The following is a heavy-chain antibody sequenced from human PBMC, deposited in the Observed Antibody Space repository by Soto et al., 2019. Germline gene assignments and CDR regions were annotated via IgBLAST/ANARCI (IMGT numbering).Heavy chain of an antibody. J-gene: IGHJ4*02. CDR1: GGSVSSTSYL. CDR3: ARHNVPGHYGAGSYYGN. V-gene: IGHV4-39*01. Sequence: QLQLQESRPGLVEPSETLSLTCAASGGSVSSTSYLWGWIRRPPGKGLEWIASGYYSGSTYYNPSLKSRVTISIETSKNQFSLKRSSVTAADTAVYYCARHNVPGHYGAGSYYGNWGQGALVTVTS. CDR2: GYYSGST. D-gene: IGHD3-10*01.